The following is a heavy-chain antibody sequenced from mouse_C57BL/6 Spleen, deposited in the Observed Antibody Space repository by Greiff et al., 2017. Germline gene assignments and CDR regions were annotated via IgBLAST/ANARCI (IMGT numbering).Heavy chain of an antibody. CDR3: ARHGYDSPGYFDV. Sequence: VKVVESGPGLVAPSQSLSITCTVSGFSLTSYGVHWVRQPPGKGLEWLVVIWSDGSTTYNSALKSRLSISKDNSKSQVFLKMNSLQTDDTATYYCARHGYDSPGYFDVWGTGTTVTVSS. J-gene: IGHJ1*03. D-gene: IGHD2-4*01. V-gene: IGHV2-6-1*01. CDR1: GFSLTSYG. CDR2: IWSDGST.